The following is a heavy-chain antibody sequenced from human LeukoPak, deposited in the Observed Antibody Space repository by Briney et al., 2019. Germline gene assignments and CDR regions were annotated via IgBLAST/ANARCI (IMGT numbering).Heavy chain of an antibody. CDR2: IYTSGST. CDR1: GGSISSYY. Sequence: KPSETLSLTCTVSGGSISSYYRSWIRQPAGKGLEWIGRIYTSGSTNYNPSLKSRVTMSVDTSKNQFSLQLSSVTAADTAVYYCARDFVGFQGPHPDSAWFDPWGQGTLVTVSS. J-gene: IGHJ5*02. D-gene: IGHD3-10*01. CDR3: ARDFVGFQGPHPDSAWFDP. V-gene: IGHV4-4*07.